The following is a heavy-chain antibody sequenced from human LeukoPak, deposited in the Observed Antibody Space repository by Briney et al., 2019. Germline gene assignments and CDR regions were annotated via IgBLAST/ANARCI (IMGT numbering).Heavy chain of an antibody. Sequence: PSETLSLTCTVSGGSISTYYWSWIRQPPGKGLEWIGSMYYSGSTNYKPSLKSRVTISVDTSKNQFSLKLSSVTAAHTAVYYCARHAYYYDRSGSYEAFDIWGQGTMVTVSS. D-gene: IGHD3-22*01. CDR2: MYYSGST. V-gene: IGHV4-59*08. CDR3: ARHAYYYDRSGSYEAFDI. J-gene: IGHJ3*02. CDR1: GGSISTYY.